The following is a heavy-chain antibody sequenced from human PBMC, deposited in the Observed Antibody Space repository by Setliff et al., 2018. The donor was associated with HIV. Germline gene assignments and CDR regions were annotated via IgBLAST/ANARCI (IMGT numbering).Heavy chain of an antibody. CDR3: ARARYIVIRGDAVMDV. CDR1: GGSINSGGYY. V-gene: IGHV4-61*02. Sequence: SETLSPTCTVSGGSINSGGYYWVWIRQPALKGLEWIGRIYTSEHTNYNPSLKSRVTISVDTSKNKVSLKLSSVTASDKAVYYCARARYIVIRGDAVMDVWGPGTTVTVSS. D-gene: IGHD3-10*01. J-gene: IGHJ6*02. CDR2: IYTSEHT.